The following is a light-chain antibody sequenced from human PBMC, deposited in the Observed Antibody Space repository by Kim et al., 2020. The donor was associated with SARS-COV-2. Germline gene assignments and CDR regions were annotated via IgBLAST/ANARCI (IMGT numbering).Light chain of an antibody. V-gene: IGLV3-19*01. CDR1: SLRSYY. CDR3: QSRDSVGNVL. J-gene: IGLJ2*01. CDR2: GRN. Sequence: SSELTQDPAVSVALGQTVRITCQGDSLRSYYATWYQQRPRQAPVLVIYGRNNRPSGIPDRFSGSSSGNTPSLTISGAQAEDEADFYCQSRDSVGNVLFGGGTQLTLL.